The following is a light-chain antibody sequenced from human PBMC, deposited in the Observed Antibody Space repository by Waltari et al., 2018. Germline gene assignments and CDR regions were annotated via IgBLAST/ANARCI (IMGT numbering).Light chain of an antibody. CDR3: QQYNNWPALT. CDR1: QSVSSN. Sequence: EIVMKQSPATLSVSPGERAHLPCRASQSVSSNLAWYQQKPGQAPRLLIYGASTRATGIPARFSGSGSGTEFTLTISSLQSEDFAVYYCQQYNNWPALTFGGGTKVEIK. V-gene: IGKV3-15*01. CDR2: GAS. J-gene: IGKJ4*01.